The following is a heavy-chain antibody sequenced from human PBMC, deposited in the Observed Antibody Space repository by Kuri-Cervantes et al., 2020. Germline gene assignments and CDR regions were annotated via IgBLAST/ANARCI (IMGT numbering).Heavy chain of an antibody. CDR3: ARGYRDCSGGSCYSLHYDY. Sequence: SQTLSLTCAVYGGSFSGYYWRWIRQPPGKGLEWIGYIYYSGSTYYNPSLKSRVTISVDTSKNQFSLKLSSVTAADTAVYYCARGYRDCSGGSCYSLHYDYWGQGTLVTVSS. CDR2: IYYSGST. D-gene: IGHD2-15*01. CDR1: GGSFSGYY. V-gene: IGHV4-34*01. J-gene: IGHJ4*02.